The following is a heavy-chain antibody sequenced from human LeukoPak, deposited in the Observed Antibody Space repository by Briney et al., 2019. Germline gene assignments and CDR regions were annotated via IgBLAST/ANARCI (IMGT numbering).Heavy chain of an antibody. Sequence: SETLSLTCTVYDDSYRDYYWTWIRQPPGKGLEWLGEINHFVRTNYSPSLKSRLTMSVGASRNQFSLTLTSVTAADTAVYYCAGGVERAALVPPYYFDFWGQGSLVTVSS. D-gene: IGHD5-18*01. CDR3: AGGVERAALVPPYYFDF. CDR1: DDSYRDYY. CDR2: INHFVRT. V-gene: IGHV4-34*01. J-gene: IGHJ4*02.